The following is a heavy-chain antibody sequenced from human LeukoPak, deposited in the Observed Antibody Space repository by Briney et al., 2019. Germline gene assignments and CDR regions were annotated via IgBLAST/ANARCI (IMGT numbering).Heavy chain of an antibody. Sequence: GGSLRLSCAASGFTVSSNYMSWVRQAPGKGLEWVSVIYSGGSTYYADSVKGRFTISRDNSKNTLYLQMNSLRAEDTAVYYCAVMVYAKPLLFDYWGQGTLVTVSS. CDR2: IYSGGST. D-gene: IGHD2-8*01. CDR3: AVMVYAKPLLFDY. J-gene: IGHJ4*02. CDR1: GFTVSSNY. V-gene: IGHV3-53*01.